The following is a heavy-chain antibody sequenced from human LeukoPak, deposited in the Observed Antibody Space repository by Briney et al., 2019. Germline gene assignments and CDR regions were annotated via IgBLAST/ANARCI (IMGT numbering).Heavy chain of an antibody. V-gene: IGHV1-18*01. CDR1: GYTFTNYG. CDR3: ARDGASGWLDFDY. Sequence: VASVKVSCKASGYTFTNYGISWVRLPPGQGLEWRGWTSAYNGNTNYAQKLRGRVTMTTDTSTSTAYMELRSLRSDDTAVYYCARDGASGWLDFDYWGQGTLVTVSS. D-gene: IGHD6-19*01. CDR2: TSAYNGNT. J-gene: IGHJ4*02.